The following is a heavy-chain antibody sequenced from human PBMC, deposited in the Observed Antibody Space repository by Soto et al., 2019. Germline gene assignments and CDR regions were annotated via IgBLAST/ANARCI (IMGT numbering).Heavy chain of an antibody. D-gene: IGHD6-13*01. Sequence: SGPTLVNPTQTLTLTCTFSGFSLSTSGMRVSWIRQPPGKALEWLARIDWDDDKLYSTSLKTRLTISKDTSKNQVVLTITNMDPVDTATYYCARSIVAAGNRWFDPWGQGTLVT. CDR3: ARSIVAAGNRWFDP. CDR2: IDWDDDK. V-gene: IGHV2-70*04. CDR1: GFSLSTSGMR. J-gene: IGHJ5*02.